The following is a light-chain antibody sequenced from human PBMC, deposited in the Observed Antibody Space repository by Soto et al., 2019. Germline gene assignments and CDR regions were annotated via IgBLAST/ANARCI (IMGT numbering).Light chain of an antibody. V-gene: IGKV1-33*01. CDR3: QQYENLPT. Sequence: EIQMTISPSSLSASVGDRVTITFHSSQNINNYLNWYQQKPGRAPKLLIYDASNLEAGVPSRFRGSGSGTDFTSTISRLQPEDIATYSCQQYENLPTSGQGTRLEIK. CDR2: DAS. CDR1: QNINNY. J-gene: IGKJ5*01.